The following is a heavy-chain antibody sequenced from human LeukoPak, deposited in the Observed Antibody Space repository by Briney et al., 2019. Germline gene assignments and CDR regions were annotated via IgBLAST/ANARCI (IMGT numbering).Heavy chain of an antibody. CDR2: INAGSGNT. Sequence: GASVKVSCKASGYTFTSYVMHWVRQAPGQRLEWMGWINAGSGNTKYSQKFQGRVTITRDTSTSTVYMELSSLRSEDTAVYYCAREWWELLGDTTPFDPWGQGTLVTVSS. J-gene: IGHJ5*02. V-gene: IGHV1-3*01. CDR3: AREWWELLGDTTPFDP. D-gene: IGHD1-26*01. CDR1: GYTFTSYV.